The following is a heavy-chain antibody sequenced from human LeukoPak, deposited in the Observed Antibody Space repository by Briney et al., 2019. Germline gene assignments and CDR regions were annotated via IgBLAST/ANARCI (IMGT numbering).Heavy chain of an antibody. D-gene: IGHD2-15*01. CDR3: ARETVVVVALDY. J-gene: IGHJ4*02. CDR2: IYYSGST. Sequence: SETLSLTCTVSGGSVSSGSYYWSWIRQPPGKGLEWIGYIYYSGSTNYNPSLKSRVTISVDTSKNQFSLKLSSVTAADTAVYYCARETVVVVALDYWGQGTLVTVSS. V-gene: IGHV4-61*01. CDR1: GGSVSSGSYY.